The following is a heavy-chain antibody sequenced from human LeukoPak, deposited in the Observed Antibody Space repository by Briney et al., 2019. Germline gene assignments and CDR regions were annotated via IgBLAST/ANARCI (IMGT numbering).Heavy chain of an antibody. CDR1: GYNFTNYW. V-gene: IGHV5-51*01. D-gene: IGHD3-3*01. CDR2: IYPGDSDT. CDR3: ARHLSGNQGPTPVWSDY. Sequence: PGESLKISCKGSGYNFTNYWIGWVRQMPGKGLEWMGIIYPGDSDTTYSPSFQGQVTISADKSISTAYLQWSSLKASDTAMYYCARHLSGNQGPTPVWSDYWGQGTLVTVSS. J-gene: IGHJ4*02.